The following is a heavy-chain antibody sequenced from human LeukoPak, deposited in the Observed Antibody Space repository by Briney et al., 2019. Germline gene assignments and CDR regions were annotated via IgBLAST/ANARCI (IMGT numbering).Heavy chain of an antibody. CDR3: AGKYYYDSSGYFYVDW. Sequence: PSETLSLTCTVSGGSISSYYWSWIRQSPGKGLEWIGSIHHSGSTYYNPSLKSRVTISMDTTKNQFSLKLTSVTAADTAVYYCAGKYYYDSSGYFYVDWWGQGTLVTVSS. CDR2: IHHSGST. V-gene: IGHV4-59*04. J-gene: IGHJ4*02. D-gene: IGHD3-22*01. CDR1: GGSISSYY.